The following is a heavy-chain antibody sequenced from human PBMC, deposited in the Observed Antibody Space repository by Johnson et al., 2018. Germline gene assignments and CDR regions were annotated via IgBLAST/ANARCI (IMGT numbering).Heavy chain of an antibody. V-gene: IGHV3-33*01. CDR2: IWYDGSNK. J-gene: IGHJ3*02. CDR1: GFTFSSYG. CDR3: ARGSGSPTPDAFDI. Sequence: VQLVESGGGVVQPGRSLRLSCAASGFTFSSYGMHWVRQAPGKGLEWVAVIWYDGSNKYYADSVKGRFTISRDNSKNTLYLQMNSLRAEDTAVYYCARGSGSPTPDAFDIWGQGTMVTVSS. D-gene: IGHD3-10*01.